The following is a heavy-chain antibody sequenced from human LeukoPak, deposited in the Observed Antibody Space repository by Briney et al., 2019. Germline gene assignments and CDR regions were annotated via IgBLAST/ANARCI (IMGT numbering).Heavy chain of an antibody. D-gene: IGHD6-19*01. Sequence: GGSLRLSCAASGFTVSSNYMSWVRQAPGKGLEWVSVIYSGGSTYYADSVKGRFTIPRDNSKNTLYLQMNSLGAEDTAVYYCARGAYSSGFRLDYWGQGTLVTVSS. J-gene: IGHJ4*02. V-gene: IGHV3-53*01. CDR2: IYSGGST. CDR3: ARGAYSSGFRLDY. CDR1: GFTVSSNY.